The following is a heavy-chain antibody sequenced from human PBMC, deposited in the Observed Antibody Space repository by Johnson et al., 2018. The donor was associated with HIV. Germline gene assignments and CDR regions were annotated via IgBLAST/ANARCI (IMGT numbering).Heavy chain of an antibody. CDR2: IIWNSGSI. Sequence: EVQLVESGGGLVQPGRSLRLSCAASGFTFDDHAMHWVRQAPGKGLEWVSGIIWNSGSIAYADSVKGRFTISRDNAKNSLYLQMNSLRAEDTAVYYCAKEAADDAFDIWGQGTMVTVSS. CDR3: AKEAADDAFDI. J-gene: IGHJ3*02. CDR1: GFTFDDHA. D-gene: IGHD6-25*01. V-gene: IGHV3-9*01.